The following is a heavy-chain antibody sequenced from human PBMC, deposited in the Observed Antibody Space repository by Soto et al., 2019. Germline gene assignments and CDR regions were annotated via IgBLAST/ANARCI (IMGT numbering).Heavy chain of an antibody. J-gene: IGHJ4*02. V-gene: IGHV4-59*11. CDR1: GGSISSHY. CDR3: ARVGATVTSQALGFDH. Sequence: SETLSLTCTVSGGSISSHYWSWVRQPPGKGLGWIGYLYYTGSTNYNASLKSQVTMSLDTSKNQFSLMLASVTAADTAVYYCARVGATVTSQALGFDHRGQGILVTVSS. CDR2: LYYTGST. D-gene: IGHD4-17*01.